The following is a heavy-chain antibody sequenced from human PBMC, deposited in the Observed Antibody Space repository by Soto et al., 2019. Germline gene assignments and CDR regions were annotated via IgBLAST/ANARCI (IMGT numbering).Heavy chain of an antibody. Sequence: SVKVSFKASGLTFTSSAVQWVRQARGQRLEWIGWIVVGSGNTNYAQKFQERVTITRDMSTSTAYMELSSLRSEDTAVYYCAAAANYYDSSGYLPDAFDIWGQGTMVTVSS. J-gene: IGHJ3*02. V-gene: IGHV1-58*01. D-gene: IGHD3-22*01. CDR2: IVVGSGNT. CDR1: GLTFTSSA. CDR3: AAAANYYDSSGYLPDAFDI.